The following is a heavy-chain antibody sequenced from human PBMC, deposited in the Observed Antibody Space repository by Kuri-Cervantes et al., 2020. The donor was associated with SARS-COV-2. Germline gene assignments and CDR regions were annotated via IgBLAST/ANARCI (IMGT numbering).Heavy chain of an antibody. Sequence: GSLRLSGEVYGGSLSYYYWSWVRQPPGKGLEWIGEINHSGSTNYNPSLKSRVTISGDTSKNQFSLKLSSVTAADTAVYYCARAELGLGWFFDLWGRGTLVTVSS. CDR2: INHSGST. CDR1: GGSLSYYY. J-gene: IGHJ2*01. D-gene: IGHD6-13*01. V-gene: IGHV4-34*01. CDR3: ARAELGLGWFFDL.